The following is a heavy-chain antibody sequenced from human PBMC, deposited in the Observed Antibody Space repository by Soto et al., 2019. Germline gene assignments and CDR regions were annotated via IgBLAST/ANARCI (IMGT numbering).Heavy chain of an antibody. Sequence: QVQLVESGGGVVQPGRSLRLSCAASGFTFSSYGMHWVRQAPGKGLEWVAVISYDGSNKYYADSVKGRFTISRDNSKNTLYLQMNSLRAEDTAVYYCAKEGVVLLWFGELVPPTRYGMDVWGQGTTVTVSS. J-gene: IGHJ6*02. CDR1: GFTFSSYG. D-gene: IGHD3-10*01. CDR3: AKEGVVLLWFGELVPPTRYGMDV. V-gene: IGHV3-30*18. CDR2: ISYDGSNK.